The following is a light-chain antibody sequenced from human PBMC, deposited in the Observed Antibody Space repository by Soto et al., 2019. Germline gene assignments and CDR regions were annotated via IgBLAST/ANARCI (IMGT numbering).Light chain of an antibody. J-gene: IGKJ4*01. Sequence: DIQMTQSPSSVSASVGDRITITCRASQDISRWLAWYQQKPGRAPNLLIYTASTLESGVPSRFSGSGSGTDFTLTISHLQPEDCATYYCQQVDSFPLTFGGGTKVEIK. V-gene: IGKV1D-12*01. CDR1: QDISRW. CDR2: TAS. CDR3: QQVDSFPLT.